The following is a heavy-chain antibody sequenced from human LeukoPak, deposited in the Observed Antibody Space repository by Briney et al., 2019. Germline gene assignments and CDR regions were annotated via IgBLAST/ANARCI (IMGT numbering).Heavy chain of an antibody. V-gene: IGHV4-59*08. J-gene: IGHJ6*03. CDR1: GGSISSYY. Sequence: SETLSLTCTVSGGSISSYYWSWIRQPPGKGLEWIGYVYYSGSTNYNPSLKSRVTISVDTSKNQFSLKLSSVTAADTAVYYCARLQSNYDFWSGLYYYYYYMDVWGKGTTVTVSS. D-gene: IGHD3-3*01. CDR2: VYYSGST. CDR3: ARLQSNYDFWSGLYYYYYYMDV.